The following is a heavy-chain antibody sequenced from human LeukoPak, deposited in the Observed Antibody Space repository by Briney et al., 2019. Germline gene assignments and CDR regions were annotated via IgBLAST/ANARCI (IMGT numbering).Heavy chain of an antibody. V-gene: IGHV4-59*03. CDR3: ASTQQWLAFDY. J-gene: IGHJ4*02. CDR1: GGSINNYH. CDR2: FYHSGST. Sequence: SETLSLTCAVSGGSINNYHWSWIRQPPGKGLEWIGCFYHSGSTTYNPSLKSRVTISVDASKSVFSLKLDSVTAADTAMYFCASTQQWLAFDYWGQGTLVTVSS. D-gene: IGHD6-19*01.